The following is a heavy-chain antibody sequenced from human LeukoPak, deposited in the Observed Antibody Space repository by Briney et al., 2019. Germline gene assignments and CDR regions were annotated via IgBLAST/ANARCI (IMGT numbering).Heavy chain of an antibody. V-gene: IGHV3-7*03. D-gene: IGHD3-22*01. CDR2: IKQDGSEK. Sequence: GGSLRLSCAASGFTFSSYWMSWVRQAPGKGLEWVAYIKQDGSEKYYVDSVKGRFTISRDNAKNSLSLQMNSLRAEDTAVYYRAREIDYYDSSGLNWFDPWGQGTLVTVSS. CDR3: AREIDYYDSSGLNWFDP. CDR1: GFTFSSYW. J-gene: IGHJ5*02.